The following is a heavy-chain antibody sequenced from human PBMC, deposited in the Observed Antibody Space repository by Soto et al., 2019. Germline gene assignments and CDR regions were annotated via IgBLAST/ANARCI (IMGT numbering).Heavy chain of an antibody. Sequence: EVQLLESGGGLVQPGGSLRLSCVASGFNFRTYGMNWVRQAPGKGLEWVSSISDDGDSTYYADSVKGRFTISRDNSKNTLYLQMNSLRAEDTAVYYCAKRVLYSSPSSNLDYWGQGTLLTVAS. V-gene: IGHV3-23*01. CDR3: AKRVLYSSPSSNLDY. CDR1: GFNFRTYG. D-gene: IGHD6-6*01. CDR2: ISDDGDST. J-gene: IGHJ4*02.